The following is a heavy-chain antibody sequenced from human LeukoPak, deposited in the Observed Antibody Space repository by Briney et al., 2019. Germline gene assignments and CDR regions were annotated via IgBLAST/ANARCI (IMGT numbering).Heavy chain of an antibody. V-gene: IGHV1-46*01. D-gene: IGHD2-8*01. CDR2: INPSSGGT. J-gene: IGHJ3*02. CDR1: GYTFTRHY. CDR3: ARDGLYCTNGVCSSDI. Sequence: ASVKVSCKASGYTFTRHYMNWVRQAPGQGLEWMGKINPSSGGTGYAQKFQGRVTMTRDTPTSTVYMELTSLRSEDTAVYYCARDGLYCTNGVCSSDIWGQGTLVTVSS.